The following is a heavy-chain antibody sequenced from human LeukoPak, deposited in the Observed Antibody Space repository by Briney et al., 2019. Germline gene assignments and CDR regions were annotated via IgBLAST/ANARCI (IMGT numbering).Heavy chain of an antibody. V-gene: IGHV3-9*01. CDR3: AKEAHHYDFWSGYYTYYFDY. J-gene: IGHJ4*02. Sequence: GGSLRLSCTTSGFTFSSYNMNWVRQAPGKGLEWVSGISWNSGSIGYADSVKGRFTISRDNAKNSLYLQMNSLRAEDTALYYCAKEAHHYDFWSGYYTYYFDYWGQGTLVTVSS. CDR2: ISWNSGSI. D-gene: IGHD3-3*01. CDR1: GFTFSSYN.